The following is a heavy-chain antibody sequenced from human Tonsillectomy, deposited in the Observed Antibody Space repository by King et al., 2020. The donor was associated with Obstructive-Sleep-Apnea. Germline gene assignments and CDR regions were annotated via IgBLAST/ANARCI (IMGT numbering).Heavy chain of an antibody. CDR2: ISSSSSTI. CDR1: GFTFSSYS. CDR3: AGGGDQLLWFGELCGY. V-gene: IGHV3-48*01. D-gene: IGHD3-10*01. Sequence: VQLVESGGGLVQPGGSLRLSCAASGFTFSSYSMNWVRQAPGKGLEWVLYISSSSSTIYYADSVKGRFTISRDNAKNSLYLQMNSLRAEDTAVYYFAGGGDQLLWFGELCGYWGQGTLVTVSS. J-gene: IGHJ4*02.